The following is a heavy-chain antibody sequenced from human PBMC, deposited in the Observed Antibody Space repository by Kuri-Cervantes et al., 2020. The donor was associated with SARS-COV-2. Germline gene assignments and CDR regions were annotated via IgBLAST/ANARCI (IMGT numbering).Heavy chain of an antibody. CDR1: GYTFTGYY. Sequence: ASVKVSCKASGYTFTGYYMHWVRQAPGQGLEWMGWINPNSGGTNYAQKFQGRVTMTRDTSISTAYMELSRLRSDDTAVYYCARAPWGYYDSSGYYPRENYPPRLGYYYYMDVWGKGTTVTVSS. CDR2: INPNSGGT. CDR3: ARAPWGYYDSSGYYPRENYPPRLGYYYYMDV. D-gene: IGHD3-22*01. V-gene: IGHV1-2*02. J-gene: IGHJ6*03.